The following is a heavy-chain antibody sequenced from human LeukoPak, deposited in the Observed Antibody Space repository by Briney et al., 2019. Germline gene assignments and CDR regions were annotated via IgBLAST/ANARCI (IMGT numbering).Heavy chain of an antibody. J-gene: IGHJ4*02. V-gene: IGHV4-34*01. CDR3: ALFEVVVGSTQDF. CDR1: GGSFSNYF. D-gene: IGHD2-15*01. Sequence: KPSETLSLTCAVYGGSFSNYFWNWIRQPPGKGLEWIAEIHHTGHINYNPSLKSRVTVSVDRSKNQFSLKLTSVTAADTAVYYCALFEVVVGSTQDFWGQGTLVTVSS. CDR2: IHHTGHI.